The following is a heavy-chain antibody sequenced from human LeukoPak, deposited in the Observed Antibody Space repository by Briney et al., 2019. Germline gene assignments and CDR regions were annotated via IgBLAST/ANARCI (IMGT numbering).Heavy chain of an antibody. CDR1: GFTVSSNY. Sequence: TGGSLRLSCAASGFTVSSNYMSWVRQAPGKGLEWVSVIYSGGSTYYADSVKGRFTISRDNSKNTLYLQMNSLRAEDTAVYYCARGAGDGYGDYRFDYWGRGTLVTVSS. D-gene: IGHD4-17*01. CDR2: IYSGGST. CDR3: ARGAGDGYGDYRFDY. J-gene: IGHJ4*02. V-gene: IGHV3-66*01.